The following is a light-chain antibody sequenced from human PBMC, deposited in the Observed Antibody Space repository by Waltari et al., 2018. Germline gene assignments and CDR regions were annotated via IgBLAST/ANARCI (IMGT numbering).Light chain of an antibody. Sequence: QSALTQPPSASGSPGQSVTISCTGTSGDIGTYDHVPWYQQHPGKAPNVIVHAVTKRPSGVPERVSGSKSGDTAFLTVAGLQAEDEADYYCSSYAGNYISVFGTGTEVTVL. CDR3: SSYAGNYISV. V-gene: IGLV2-8*01. J-gene: IGLJ1*01. CDR2: AVT. CDR1: SGDIGTYDH.